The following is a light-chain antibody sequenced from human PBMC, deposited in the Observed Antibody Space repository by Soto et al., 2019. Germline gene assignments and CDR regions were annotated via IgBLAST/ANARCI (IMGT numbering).Light chain of an antibody. CDR2: GNY. J-gene: IGLJ1*01. CDR3: QSYDSSLSDLV. V-gene: IGLV1-40*01. CDR1: SSNIGAGYD. Sequence: GAPGQRVTISCTGSSSNIGAGYDVHWYQQLPGAAPKLLIYGNYNRPSGVPDRFSGSKSGTSASLAITGLQAEDEADYYCQSYDSSLSDLVFGTGTKVTVL.